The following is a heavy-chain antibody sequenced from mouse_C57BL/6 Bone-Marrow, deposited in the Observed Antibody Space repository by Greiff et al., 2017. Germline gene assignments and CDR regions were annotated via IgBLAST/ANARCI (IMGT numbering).Heavy chain of an antibody. CDR1: GYSITSGYY. CDR3: ARDPHYYDYTWFAY. V-gene: IGHV3-6*01. J-gene: IGHJ3*01. D-gene: IGHD2-4*01. CDR2: ISYDGSN. Sequence: VQLKESGPGLVKPSQSLSLTCSVTGYSITSGYYWNWIRQFPGNKLEWMGYISYDGSNNYNPSLKNRISITRDTSKNQFFLKLNSVTTEDTATYYCARDPHYYDYTWFAYWGQGTLVTVSA.